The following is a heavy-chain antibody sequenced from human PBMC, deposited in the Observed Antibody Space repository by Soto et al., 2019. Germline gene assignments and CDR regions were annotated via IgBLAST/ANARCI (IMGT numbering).Heavy chain of an antibody. D-gene: IGHD2-21*02. CDR1: GFTFNIYV. CDR2: ISVSGGDT. CDR3: AKAYCGGDCPNDY. Sequence: EVQLLESGGGLVQPGGSLRLSCAASGFTFNIYVMSWVGQAPGKGLGWVSGISVSGGDTYYADPVKGRFTISRDNSKNTLYLQMDSLRAEDTAVYYCAKAYCGGDCPNDYWGQGTLVTVSS. J-gene: IGHJ4*02. V-gene: IGHV3-23*01.